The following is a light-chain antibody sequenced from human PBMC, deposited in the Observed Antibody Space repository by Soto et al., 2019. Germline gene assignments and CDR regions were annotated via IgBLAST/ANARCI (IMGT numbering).Light chain of an antibody. CDR3: SSYTSSSTPYV. Sequence: QSVLTHPASVSGSPGQSITISCTGTSSDVGGYNYVSWYQQHPGKASKLMIYEVSNRPSGVSNRFSGSKSGNTASLTISGLQAEDEADYYCSSYTSSSTPYVFGTGTRSPS. CDR2: EVS. CDR1: SSDVGGYNY. V-gene: IGLV2-14*01. J-gene: IGLJ1*01.